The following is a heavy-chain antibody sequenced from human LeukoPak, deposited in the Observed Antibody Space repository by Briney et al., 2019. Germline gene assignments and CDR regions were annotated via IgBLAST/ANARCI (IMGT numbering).Heavy chain of an antibody. CDR1: GFTLSSYA. J-gene: IGHJ5*02. Sequence: GGSLRLSCSASGFTLSSYAMHWVRQAPGKGLEWVSAISGSGGSTYYADSVKGRFTISRDNSKNTLYLQMNSLRAEDTAVYYCAKLSSSWYEGWFDPWGQGTLVTVSS. V-gene: IGHV3-23*01. CDR3: AKLSSSWYEGWFDP. D-gene: IGHD6-13*01. CDR2: ISGSGGST.